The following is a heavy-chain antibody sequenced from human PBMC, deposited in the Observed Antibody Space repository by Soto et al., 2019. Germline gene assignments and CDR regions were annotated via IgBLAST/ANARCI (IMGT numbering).Heavy chain of an antibody. CDR3: GRCVSTACYPPWGLQFFDP. CDR2: IYHSGSA. Sequence: ETLSLTCAVSSFSISSGDYWGWVRQPPGKGLEWIGSIYHSGSANDSPSLKSRVTISIDTSKNQFSLTLRSVTAADPAVYYRGRCVSTACYPPWGLQFFDPWGQGSPAPVSP. CDR1: SFSISSGDY. J-gene: IGHJ5*02. V-gene: IGHV4-38-2*01. D-gene: IGHD2-2*01.